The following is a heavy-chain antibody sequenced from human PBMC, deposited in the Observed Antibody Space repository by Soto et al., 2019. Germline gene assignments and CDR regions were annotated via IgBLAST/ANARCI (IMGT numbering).Heavy chain of an antibody. D-gene: IGHD2-2*01. CDR1: GFSLSSSGVG. J-gene: IGHJ6*02. V-gene: IGHV2-5*02. CDR2: IYWDGDK. Sequence: QISLKESGPTLVKPTQTLTLTCTFSGFSLSSSGVGVGWIRQPPGEALEWLALIYWDGDKRYSPSLRSRLTITKDTANNQVVLAMTNLDPIDTGTYYGAHRYCSSTGCHPYYYYEMDVWGQGTTFTVSS. CDR3: AHRYCSSTGCHPYYYYEMDV.